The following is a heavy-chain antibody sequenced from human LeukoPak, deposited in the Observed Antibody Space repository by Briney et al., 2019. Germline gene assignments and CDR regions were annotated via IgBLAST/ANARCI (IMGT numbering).Heavy chain of an antibody. CDR3: VSRGLYYDSSGYYPFDY. D-gene: IGHD3-22*01. CDR1: VYTFTRYD. J-gene: IGHJ4*02. Sequence: ASVKVSCKASVYTFTRYDISWVRQATGQGLEWMGWMNPNSGSTGYAQKFQGRVTMTRNTSIRTAYMELSSLRSEDTAVYYCVSRGLYYDSSGYYPFDYWGQGTLVTVSS. V-gene: IGHV1-8*01. CDR2: MNPNSGST.